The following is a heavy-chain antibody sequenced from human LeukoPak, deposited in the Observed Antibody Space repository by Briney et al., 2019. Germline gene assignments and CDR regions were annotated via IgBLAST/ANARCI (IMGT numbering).Heavy chain of an antibody. Sequence: SGGSLRLSCAASGFTFSSYAMSWVRQAPGKGLEWVSAISGSGGSTYYADSVKGRFTISRDNSKNTLYLQMNSLRAEDTAVYYCAKDLYDILTGAGVFDYWGRGTLVTVSS. CDR1: GFTFSSYA. CDR2: ISGSGGST. J-gene: IGHJ4*02. D-gene: IGHD3-9*01. V-gene: IGHV3-23*01. CDR3: AKDLYDILTGAGVFDY.